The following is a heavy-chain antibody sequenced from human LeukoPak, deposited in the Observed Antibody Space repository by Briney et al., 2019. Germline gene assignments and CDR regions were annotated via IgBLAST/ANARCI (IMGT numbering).Heavy chain of an antibody. V-gene: IGHV4-39*07. CDR1: GGSISRSSYY. Sequence: SGPGLVKPSETLSLTCTVSGGSISRSSYYWGWIRQPPGKGLEWIGSIYYSGSTNYHPSLKSRVTISVDTSKNQFSLKLSSVTAADTAVYYCARADYYGSGSTDYWGQGTLVTVSS. CDR3: ARADYYGSGSTDY. J-gene: IGHJ4*02. D-gene: IGHD3-10*01. CDR2: IYYSGST.